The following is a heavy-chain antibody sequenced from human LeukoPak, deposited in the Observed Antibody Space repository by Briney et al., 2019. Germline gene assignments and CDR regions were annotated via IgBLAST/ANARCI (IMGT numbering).Heavy chain of an antibody. V-gene: IGHV3-11*01. CDR3: ARAPRTTDFDY. J-gene: IGHJ4*02. CDR1: GFTFSDYH. D-gene: IGHD4-11*01. Sequence: PGGSLRLSCAASGFTFSDYHMNWIRQAPGKGLEWVSYISSSGSTIYYADSVKGRFTISRDNAKNSLYLQMNSLRAEDTAVYYCARAPRTTDFDYWGQGTLVTVSS. CDR2: ISSSGSTI.